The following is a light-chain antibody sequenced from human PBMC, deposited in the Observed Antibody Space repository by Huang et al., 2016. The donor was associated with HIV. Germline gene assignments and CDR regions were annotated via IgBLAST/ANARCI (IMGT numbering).Light chain of an antibody. CDR3: QQYDNWPLT. J-gene: IGKJ5*01. CDR2: GAS. CDR1: HSVSSN. Sequence: DRVMTQSPATLSVAPGERVTLSCRASHSVSSNFAWYQQKPGQAPRLLIHGASTRATGRPGRVSGSGAGTEFTLAISSLQSEDSGVYFCQQYDNWPLTFGQGTRLEIK. V-gene: IGKV3-15*01.